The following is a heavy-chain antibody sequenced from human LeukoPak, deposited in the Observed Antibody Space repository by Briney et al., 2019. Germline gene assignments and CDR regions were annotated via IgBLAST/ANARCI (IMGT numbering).Heavy chain of an antibody. CDR3: IRAFDP. J-gene: IGHJ5*02. Sequence: SGGSLRLSCAASRFTFSNAWMSWVRQAPGKGLEWVGRIESKINGGATHYAAPAKGRLTISRDDSENRLYLQMNSLKTEDTAVYYCIRAFDPWGQGTLVTVSS. CDR1: RFTFSNAW. V-gene: IGHV3-15*04. CDR2: IESKINGGAT.